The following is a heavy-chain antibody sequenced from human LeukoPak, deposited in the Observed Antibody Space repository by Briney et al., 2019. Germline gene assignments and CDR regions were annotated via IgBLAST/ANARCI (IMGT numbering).Heavy chain of an antibody. Sequence: KPGGSLRLSCAASGFAFSSYSMNWVRQAPGKGLEWVSSITSSGRYISYVDSVKGRFTLSRDNTQNSLLLQMNSLRPEDTAIYYCARAKHIVVATARGAFDIWGQGTTVTVSS. J-gene: IGHJ3*02. CDR1: GFAFSSYS. CDR3: ARAKHIVVATARGAFDI. D-gene: IGHD2-15*01. CDR2: ITSSGRYI. V-gene: IGHV3-21*06.